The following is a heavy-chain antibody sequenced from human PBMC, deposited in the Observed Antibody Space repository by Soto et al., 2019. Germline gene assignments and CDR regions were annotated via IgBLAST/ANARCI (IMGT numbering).Heavy chain of an antibody. CDR3: ARDNLKTLDV. CDR1: GGSINSGYYY. J-gene: IGHJ6*02. Sequence: SETLSLTCTVSGGSINSGYYYWTWIRQHPGQGLEWIGYIYHSGTTYYNPSLKSRLTISVDTSKNHFSLMLSSVTAADTAVYYCARDNLKTLDVWGQGTTVTSP. V-gene: IGHV4-31*03. CDR2: IYHSGTT.